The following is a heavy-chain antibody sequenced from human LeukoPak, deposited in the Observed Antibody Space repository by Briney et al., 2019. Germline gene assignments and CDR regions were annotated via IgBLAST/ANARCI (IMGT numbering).Heavy chain of an antibody. CDR3: ARREKPIDY. D-gene: IGHD1-26*01. Sequence: GGSLRLSCAASGFTFDDYAMHWVRQAPGKGLEWVSGISWNSGSIGYADSVKGRFTISRDNAKNSLYLQMNSLRAEDTAVYYCARREKPIDYWGQGTLVTVSS. CDR2: ISWNSGSI. V-gene: IGHV3-9*01. CDR1: GFTFDDYA. J-gene: IGHJ4*02.